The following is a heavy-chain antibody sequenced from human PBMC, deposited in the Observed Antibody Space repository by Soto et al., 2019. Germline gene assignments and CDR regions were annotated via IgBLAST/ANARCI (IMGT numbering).Heavy chain of an antibody. D-gene: IGHD5-18*01. CDR1: GFTFSSYW. J-gene: IGHJ4*02. CDR3: ARQYTYGRV. Sequence: EVQLVESGGGLVQPGGSLRISCAASGFTFSSYWMSWVRQAPGKGLEWVANMNHDGSEIYYVDSVKGRFTISRDNAQNSVYLQMNSLRAEDTAIYYCARQYTYGRVWGQGTLVTVSS. CDR2: MNHDGSEI. V-gene: IGHV3-7*01.